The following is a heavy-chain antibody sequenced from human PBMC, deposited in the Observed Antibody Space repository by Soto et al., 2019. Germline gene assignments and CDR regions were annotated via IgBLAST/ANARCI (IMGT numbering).Heavy chain of an antibody. D-gene: IGHD2-21*02. CDR3: AGGAYCGGDCYPSVDWYFDL. V-gene: IGHV1-69*02. Sequence: QVQLVQSGDEVKKPGSSVKVSCKASGGTFSSYPINWMRQAPGQGLEWMAKIIPILGMANYAQKFQGRVTITADKSTGTAYMELSGLRSEDTAVYYCAGGAYCGGDCYPSVDWYFDLWGRGTLVTVSS. J-gene: IGHJ2*01. CDR1: GGTFSSYP. CDR2: IIPILGMA.